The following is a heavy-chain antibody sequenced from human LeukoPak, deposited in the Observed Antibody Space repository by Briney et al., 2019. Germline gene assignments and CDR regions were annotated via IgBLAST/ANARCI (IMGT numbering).Heavy chain of an antibody. CDR1: GFTFSSYE. Sequence: GGSLRLSCAASGFTFSSYEMNWVRQAPGKGLEWVSYISSSGSAISYADSVKGRFTISRDNSKSTLYLQMNSLRAEDTAVYYCARDKGEYSYGIFDYWGQGTLVTVSS. J-gene: IGHJ4*02. V-gene: IGHV3-48*03. D-gene: IGHD2/OR15-2a*01. CDR3: ARDKGEYSYGIFDY. CDR2: ISSSGSAI.